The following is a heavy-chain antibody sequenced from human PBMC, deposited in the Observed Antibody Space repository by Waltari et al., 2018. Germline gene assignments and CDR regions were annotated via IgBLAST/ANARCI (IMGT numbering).Heavy chain of an antibody. Sequence: QVQLQESGPGLVKPSQTLSLTCTVPGGPVNSGSYSWTWNRQTAGKGLEWLGRIFTSGSTNYSPSLKSRDTRSVDTANSQCSLMLSSVTAADTAVEYCAKALCGRIAARPDWDYWGQGTLVTVSS. CDR2: IFTSGST. CDR1: GGPVNSGSYS. D-gene: IGHD6-6*01. CDR3: AKALCGRIAARPDWDY. J-gene: IGHJ4*02. V-gene: IGHV4-61*02.